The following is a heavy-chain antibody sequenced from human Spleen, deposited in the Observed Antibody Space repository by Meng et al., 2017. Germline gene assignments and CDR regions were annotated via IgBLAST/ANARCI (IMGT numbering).Heavy chain of an antibody. J-gene: IGHJ4*02. D-gene: IGHD6-19*01. CDR2: ISSGGDSI. CDR1: GFIFSDYY. CDR3: ARTGIAVPGCFDS. V-gene: IGHV3-11*04. Sequence: GGSLRLSCAASGFIFSDYYMSWIRQAPGKGLEWISYISSGGDSIYYADSMKGRFTISRDNAKNSLHLQMSSLRAEDTAVYYCARTGIAVPGCFDSWGQGTLVTVSS.